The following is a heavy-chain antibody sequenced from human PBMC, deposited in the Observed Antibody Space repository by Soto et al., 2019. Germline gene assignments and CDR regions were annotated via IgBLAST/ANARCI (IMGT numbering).Heavy chain of an antibody. CDR3: ARVFCSGKTTHNYYNSGMGV. Sequence: PGKGLEWVAVISYDGSNKYYADSVKGRFTISRDNSKNTLYLQMNSLRAEDTAVYYCARVFCSGKTTHNYYNSGMGVSGQPT. J-gene: IGHJ6*02. D-gene: IGHD3-10*02. CDR2: ISYDGSNK. V-gene: IGHV3-30-3*01.